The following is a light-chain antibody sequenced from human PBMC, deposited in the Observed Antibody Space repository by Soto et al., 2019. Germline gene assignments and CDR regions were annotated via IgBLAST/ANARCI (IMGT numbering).Light chain of an antibody. CDR1: QSLVYSDGNTY. CDR3: MQGISFT. Sequence: VVLTQSLLSLSVTLGQPASISCRSSQSLVYSDGNTYLNWFHQRPGQSPRRLIHKVSNRDSGVPDRFSGSGSDTDFTLSISRVEADDVGVFYCMQGISFTFGQGTKVDIK. J-gene: IGKJ1*01. CDR2: KVS. V-gene: IGKV2-30*01.